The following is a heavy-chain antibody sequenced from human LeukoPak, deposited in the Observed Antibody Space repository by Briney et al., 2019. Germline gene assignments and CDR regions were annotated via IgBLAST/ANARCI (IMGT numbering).Heavy chain of an antibody. D-gene: IGHD3-10*01. CDR1: GFTFSSYA. CDR2: ISGSGGST. J-gene: IGHJ1*01. CDR3: AKDLGRYFEYFQH. V-gene: IGHV3-23*01. Sequence: GGSLRLSCAASGFTFSSYAMSWVRQAPGKGLEWVSAISGSGGSTYYADSVKGRFTISRDNSKNTLYLQMNSLRAEDTDVYYCAKDLGRYFEYFQHWGQGTLVTVSS.